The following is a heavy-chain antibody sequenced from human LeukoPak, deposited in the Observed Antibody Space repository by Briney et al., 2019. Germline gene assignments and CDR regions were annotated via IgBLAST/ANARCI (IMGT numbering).Heavy chain of an antibody. J-gene: IGHJ3*02. Sequence: PGGSLRLSCAASGFTFSSYAMHWVRQAPGKGLEYVSAISSNGGSTYYANSVKGRFTISRDNSKNTLYLQMGSLRAEDIAVYYCAREGGGLTVDLAFDIWGQGTMVTVSS. V-gene: IGHV3-64*01. D-gene: IGHD1-14*01. CDR3: AREGGGLTVDLAFDI. CDR2: ISSNGGST. CDR1: GFTFSSYA.